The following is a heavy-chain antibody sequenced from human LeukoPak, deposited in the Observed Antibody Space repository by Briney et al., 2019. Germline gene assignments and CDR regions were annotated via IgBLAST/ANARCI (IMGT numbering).Heavy chain of an antibody. CDR1: GFTFSSYG. J-gene: IGHJ4*02. D-gene: IGHD6-13*01. CDR2: ISYDGSNK. V-gene: IGHV3-30*18. Sequence: GGSLRLSCAASGFTFSSYGMPWVRQAPGKGLEWVAVISYDGSNKYYADSVKGRSTISRDNSKNTLYQQMNSLRAEDTAVYYCAKVISSSWYYFDYWGQGTLVTVSS. CDR3: AKVISSSWYYFDY.